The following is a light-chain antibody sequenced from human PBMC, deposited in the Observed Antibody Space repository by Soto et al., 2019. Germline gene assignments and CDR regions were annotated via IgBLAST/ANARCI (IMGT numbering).Light chain of an antibody. J-gene: IGLJ1*01. V-gene: IGLV2-8*01. CDR1: SSDVGGYTY. Sequence: QSVLTQPPSASGSPGQSVTLSCTGTSSDVGGYTYVSWYQQHPGKAPKLMIYEVTKRPSGVPDRFSGSKSGNTASLTVSGLQADDEADYYCSSYAGSNNSYVFGTGTKVTVL. CDR3: SSYAGSNNSYV. CDR2: EVT.